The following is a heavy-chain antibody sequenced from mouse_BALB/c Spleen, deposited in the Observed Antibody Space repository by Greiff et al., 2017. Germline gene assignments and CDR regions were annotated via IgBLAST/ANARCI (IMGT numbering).Heavy chain of an antibody. CDR2: INPGSGGT. D-gene: IGHD2-3*01. CDR3: ARDGYSYYFDY. CDR1: GYAFTNYL. V-gene: IGHV1-54*01. Sequence: QVQLKQSGAELVRPGTSVKVSCKASGYAFTNYLIEWVKQRPGQGLEWIGVINPGSGGTNYNEKFKGKATLTADKSSSTAYMQLSSLTSDDSAVYFCARDGYSYYFDYWGQGTTLTVSS. J-gene: IGHJ2*01.